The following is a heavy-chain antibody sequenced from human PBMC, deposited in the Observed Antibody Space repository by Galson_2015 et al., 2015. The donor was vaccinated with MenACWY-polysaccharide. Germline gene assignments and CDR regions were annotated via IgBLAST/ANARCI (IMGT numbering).Heavy chain of an antibody. CDR2: INSDASGT. Sequence: SLRLSCAASGFTFSNYWMHWVRHAPGKGPVWVSRINSDASGTDYADSVKGRFTISRDNAKNTLYLQMNSLSVDDTAVYYCAKDQRWNLPDYWGQGILVTVSS. D-gene: IGHD1-7*01. V-gene: IGHV3-74*01. CDR1: GFTFSNYW. CDR3: AKDQRWNLPDY. J-gene: IGHJ4*02.